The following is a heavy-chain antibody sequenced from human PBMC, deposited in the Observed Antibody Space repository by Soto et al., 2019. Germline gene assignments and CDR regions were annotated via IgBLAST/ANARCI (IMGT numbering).Heavy chain of an antibody. Sequence: ASVKVSFTASGYTFTGYYMHWVRRAPGQGLERMGWINPNSGGTNYAQKFHGWVTMTRDTSISTAYMELIRLSSDDTAVYYCAIDLSYYGSGSYSRSYYGMDDWGQGTTVTVSS. CDR3: AIDLSYYGSGSYSRSYYGMDD. V-gene: IGHV1-2*04. CDR1: GYTFTGYY. J-gene: IGHJ6*02. D-gene: IGHD3-10*01. CDR2: INPNSGGT.